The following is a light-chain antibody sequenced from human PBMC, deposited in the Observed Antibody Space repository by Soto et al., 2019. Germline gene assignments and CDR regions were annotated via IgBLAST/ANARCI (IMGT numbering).Light chain of an antibody. CDR1: SSDVGSYDY. CDR2: DVN. V-gene: IGLV2-14*03. J-gene: IGLJ1*01. Sequence: QSALTQPASVSGSPGQSITFSCTGTSSDVGSYDYVSWHQQHPGKAPKLIIYDVNNRPSGVPSRFSGSKSGNTASLIISGPQTEDEADYYCCAYSTSGTHVFGTGTKVTVL. CDR3: CAYSTSGTHV.